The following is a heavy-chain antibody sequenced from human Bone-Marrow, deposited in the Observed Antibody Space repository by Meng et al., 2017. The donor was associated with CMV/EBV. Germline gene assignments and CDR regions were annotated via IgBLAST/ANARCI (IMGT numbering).Heavy chain of an antibody. CDR1: GFTFDDYG. CDR3: ARDTYYYESSGYYRPKYPDY. V-gene: IGHV3-20*01. D-gene: IGHD3-22*01. J-gene: IGHJ4*02. Sequence: GESLKISCAASGFTFDDYGMSWVRQAPGKGLEWVSGINWNGGSTGYADSVKGRFTISRDNAKNSLYLQMNSLRAEDTALYHCARDTYYYESSGYYRPKYPDYWGQGTLVTVSS. CDR2: INWNGGST.